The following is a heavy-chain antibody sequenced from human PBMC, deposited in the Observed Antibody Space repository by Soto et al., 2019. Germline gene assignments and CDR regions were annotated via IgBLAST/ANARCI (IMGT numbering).Heavy chain of an antibody. Sequence: QVQLVESGGGVVQPGRSLRLSCAASGFTFSSYAMHWVRQAPGKGLEWVAVISYDGSNKYYADSVKGRFTISIDNSKNTLYLQMNSLRAEDTAVYYCASRVRYSGSYSPAFDIWGQGTMVTVSS. CDR2: ISYDGSNK. D-gene: IGHD1-26*01. CDR3: ASRVRYSGSYSPAFDI. V-gene: IGHV3-30-3*01. CDR1: GFTFSSYA. J-gene: IGHJ3*02.